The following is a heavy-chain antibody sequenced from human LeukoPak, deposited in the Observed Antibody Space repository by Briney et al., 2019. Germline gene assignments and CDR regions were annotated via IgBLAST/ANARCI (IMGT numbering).Heavy chain of an antibody. D-gene: IGHD6-13*01. Sequence: ASVKVSCKASGYTFTNYAMNWVRQAPGHGLEWMGWINTNTGNPTYAQGFTGRFVLSLDTSVSTAYLQISSLKAEDTAVYYCAGASGSWEFDYWGQGTLVSVSS. V-gene: IGHV7-4-1*02. CDR1: GYTFTNYA. J-gene: IGHJ4*02. CDR2: INTNTGNP. CDR3: AGASGSWEFDY.